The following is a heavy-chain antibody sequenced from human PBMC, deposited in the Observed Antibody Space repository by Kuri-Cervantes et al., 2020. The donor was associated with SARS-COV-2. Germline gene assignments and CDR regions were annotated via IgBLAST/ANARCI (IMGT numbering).Heavy chain of an antibody. CDR1: GFTFSSYA. CDR3: AKVNGILGSAWYGRAHFDY. CDR2: ISVSGGDT. Sequence: GGSLRLSCAASGFTFSSYAMNWVRQAPGRGLEWVSDISVSGGDTHYADSVRGRFTISRDNSKNTLYLQVNSLRAEDTAVYFCAKVNGILGSAWYGRAHFDYWGQGTLVTVSS. V-gene: IGHV3-23*01. J-gene: IGHJ4*02. D-gene: IGHD6-19*01.